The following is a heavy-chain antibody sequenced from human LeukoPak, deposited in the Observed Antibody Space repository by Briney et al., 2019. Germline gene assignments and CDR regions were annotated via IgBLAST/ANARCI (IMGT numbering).Heavy chain of an antibody. CDR2: MNPNSGNT. V-gene: IGHV1-8*01. D-gene: IGHD3-9*01. J-gene: IGHJ4*02. CDR1: GYSFSSYD. Sequence: GASVKVSCKAYGYSFSSYDINWVRQATGQRLEWMGWMNPNSGNTGYVQRFQGRVTMTRNTSISTAYMELSGLISEDTAVYFCTTAGERPIRYFDYWGQGTLVTVSS. CDR3: TTAGERPIRYFDY.